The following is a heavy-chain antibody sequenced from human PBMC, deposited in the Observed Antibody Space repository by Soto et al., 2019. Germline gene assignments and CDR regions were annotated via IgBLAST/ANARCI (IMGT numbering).Heavy chain of an antibody. J-gene: IGHJ4*02. Sequence: QVQLVQSGAEVKKPGASVKVSCKASGYTFTSYDINWVRQATGQGLEWMGWVNPNSGNTGYAQKSXARXTVTRNTPISTAYMEPSSLISEDPAMYYCARGPPWAGNVDYWGQGTLLTVSS. V-gene: IGHV1-8*01. CDR3: ARGPPWAGNVDY. CDR1: GYTFTSYD. D-gene: IGHD1-1*01. CDR2: VNPNSGNT.